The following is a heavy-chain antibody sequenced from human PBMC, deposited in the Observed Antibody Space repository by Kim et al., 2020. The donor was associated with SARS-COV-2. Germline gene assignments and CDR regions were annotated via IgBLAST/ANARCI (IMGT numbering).Heavy chain of an antibody. D-gene: IGHD6-6*01. CDR1: GFTFDDYG. J-gene: IGHJ4*02. V-gene: IGHV3-20*04. CDR2: INWNGGST. Sequence: GGSLRLSCAASGFTFDDYGMSWVRQAPGKGLEWVSGINWNGGSTGYADSVKGRFTISRDNAKNSLYLQMNSLRAEDTALYYCARDGYSSSSTDFDYWGQGTLVTVSS. CDR3: ARDGYSSSSTDFDY.